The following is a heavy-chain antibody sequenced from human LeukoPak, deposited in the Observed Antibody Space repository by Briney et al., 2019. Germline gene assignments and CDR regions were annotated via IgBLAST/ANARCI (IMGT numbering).Heavy chain of an antibody. D-gene: IGHD3-22*01. CDR2: TNHSGST. CDR3: ARGSTMIAVDY. CDR1: GGSFSGYY. Sequence: KPSETLSLTCAVYGGSFSGYYWSWIRQPPGKGLEWIGETNHSGSTNYNPSLKSRVTISVDTSKNQFSLKLSSVTAADTAVYYCARGSTMIAVDYWGQGTLVTVSS. V-gene: IGHV4-34*01. J-gene: IGHJ4*02.